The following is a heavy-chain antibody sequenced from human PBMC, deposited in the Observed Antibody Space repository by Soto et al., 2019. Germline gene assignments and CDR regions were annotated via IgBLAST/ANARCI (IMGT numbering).Heavy chain of an antibody. CDR2: IYYSGST. D-gene: IGHD5-12*01. Sequence: SETLSLTCTVSGGSISSSSYYWGWIRQPPGKGLEWIGSIYYSGSTYYNPSLKSRVTISVATSKNQFSLKLSSVTAADTAVYYCARGFLTVATIRGAPFWNPWDKRRAPYGMDVWAQGTTVTVSS. V-gene: IGHV4-39*01. CDR1: GGSISSSSYY. J-gene: IGHJ6*02. CDR3: ARGFLTVATIRGAPFWNPWDKRRAPYGMDV.